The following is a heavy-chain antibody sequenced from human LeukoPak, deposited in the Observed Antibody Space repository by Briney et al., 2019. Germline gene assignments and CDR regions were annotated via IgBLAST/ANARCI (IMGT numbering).Heavy chain of an antibody. CDR3: ARLLGAARDY. CDR1: GGSFSGYY. CDR2: INHSGST. Sequence: SETLSLTCAVYGGSFSGYYWSWIRQPPGKGLEWIGEINHSGSTNYNPSLKSRVTISSDTSKNQFSLKLTSVTAADTAVYYCARLLGAARDYWGQGTLVTVSS. J-gene: IGHJ4*02. V-gene: IGHV4-34*01. D-gene: IGHD6-6*01.